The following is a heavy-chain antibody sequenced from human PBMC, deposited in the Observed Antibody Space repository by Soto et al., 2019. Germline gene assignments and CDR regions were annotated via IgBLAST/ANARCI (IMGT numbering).Heavy chain of an antibody. D-gene: IGHD3-10*01. CDR2: IKPNSGGT. V-gene: IGHV1-2*02. Sequence: GASVKVSCKASGYTFTDYYMHWVRQAPGQGLEWMGWIKPNSGGTRYAQNFQGRVTMTCDTSISTAYMELSSLRSDDTAVFYCARGSSTSASKLPNDPWGQGTLVTVSS. J-gene: IGHJ5*02. CDR1: GYTFTDYY. CDR3: ARGSSTSASKLPNDP.